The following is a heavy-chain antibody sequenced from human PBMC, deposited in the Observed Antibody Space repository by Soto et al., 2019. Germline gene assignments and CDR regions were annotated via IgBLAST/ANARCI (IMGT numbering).Heavy chain of an antibody. Sequence: EVQLLESGGGLVQPGGSLRLSCAGSGFTFRSHAMSWVRKAPGKGLEWVSAISGSGGTTSYADSVTGRYTISRDNSRNSLYLQMNTLAGADTAVYDGAKEWMITCGVVTVGVFGYWGQSTLVTVSS. D-gene: IGHD3-16*02. CDR1: GFTFRSHA. CDR3: AKEWMITCGVVTVGVFGY. J-gene: IGHJ4*02. V-gene: IGHV3-23*01. CDR2: ISGSGGTT.